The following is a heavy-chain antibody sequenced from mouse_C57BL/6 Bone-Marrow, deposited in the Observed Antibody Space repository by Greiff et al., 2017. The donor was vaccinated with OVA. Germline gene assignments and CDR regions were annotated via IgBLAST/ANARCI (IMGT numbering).Heavy chain of an antibody. J-gene: IGHJ2*01. Sequence: VQRVESGAELVRPGASVTLSCKASGYTFTDYEMHWVKQTPVHGLEWIGAIDPETGGTAYNQKFKGKAILTADKSSSTAYMELRSLTSEDSAVYYCTRSRGDFDYWGQGTTLTVSS. V-gene: IGHV1-15*01. CDR3: TRSRGDFDY. CDR2: IDPETGGT. CDR1: GYTFTDYE.